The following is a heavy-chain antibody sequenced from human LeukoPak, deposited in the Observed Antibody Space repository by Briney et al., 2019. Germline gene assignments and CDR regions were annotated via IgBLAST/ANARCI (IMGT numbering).Heavy chain of an antibody. CDR2: ISDDGSSE. CDR1: AFTFSRYS. D-gene: IGHD3-10*01. CDR3: ARDPGMTRLVYHFYMDV. Sequence: PGRSLRLSCAGSAFTFSRYSFHWVRQAPGKGLEWLAIISDDGSSEFHADSVKGRFTISRDNSKNTVYLQMNSLRPEDTAVYYCARDPGMTRLVYHFYMDVWGKGTTVTVSS. J-gene: IGHJ6*03. V-gene: IGHV3-30*04.